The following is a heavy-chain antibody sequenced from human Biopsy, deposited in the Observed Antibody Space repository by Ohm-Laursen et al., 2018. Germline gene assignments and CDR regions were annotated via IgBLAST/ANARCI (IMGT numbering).Heavy chain of an antibody. V-gene: IGHV1-2*02. Sequence: SVKVSCKASGYTFTGYHVHWVRQAPGQGLEWMGWINAKIGESNYAQKFQGRVTMTRDTSISTAYVDLSSLRSDDTAVYYCTRGGYYYDSLAYYYWFDPWGQGTLITVSS. CDR1: GYTFTGYH. CDR2: INAKIGES. D-gene: IGHD3-22*01. CDR3: TRGGYYYDSLAYYYWFDP. J-gene: IGHJ5*02.